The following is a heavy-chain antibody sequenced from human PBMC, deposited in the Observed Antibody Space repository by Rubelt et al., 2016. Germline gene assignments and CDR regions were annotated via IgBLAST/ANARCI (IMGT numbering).Heavy chain of an antibody. Sequence: QLQLQESGPGLVKPSETLSLTCTVSGGSISSSSYYWGWIRQPPGKGLEWIGEINHSGSTNYNPSLKSGVPLSVDTSKNQFSLKLGFGTAADTAVYYCARGRKRCGGDCYSGAFDIWGQGTMVTVSS. D-gene: IGHD2-21*02. CDR3: ARGRKRCGGDCYSGAFDI. CDR1: GGSISSSSYY. CDR2: INHSGST. J-gene: IGHJ3*02. V-gene: IGHV4-39*07.